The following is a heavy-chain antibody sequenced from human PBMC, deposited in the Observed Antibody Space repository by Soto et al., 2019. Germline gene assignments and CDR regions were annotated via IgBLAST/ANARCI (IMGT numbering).Heavy chain of an antibody. CDR1: GYSFTSYW. D-gene: IGHD5-12*01. CDR3: ARYSGYDNYYYYGMDV. Sequence: GESLKISCKGSGYSFTSYWISWVRQMPGRGLEWMGRIDPSDSYTNYSPSFQGHVTISADKSISTAYLQWSSLKASDTAMYYCARYSGYDNYYYYGMDVWGQGTTVTVSS. J-gene: IGHJ6*02. V-gene: IGHV5-10-1*01. CDR2: IDPSDSYT.